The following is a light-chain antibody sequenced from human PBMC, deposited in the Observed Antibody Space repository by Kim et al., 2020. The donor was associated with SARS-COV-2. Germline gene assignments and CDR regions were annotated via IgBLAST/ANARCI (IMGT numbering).Light chain of an antibody. Sequence: SVSPGERVTLSCGASQRVSSKLAWYHQKPGQAPRLLIYGTSTRATDIPARFSGSGSGTEFTLTISSLQSEDFAVYYCQQYNDWPYTFGQGTKLEI. J-gene: IGKJ2*01. V-gene: IGKV3-15*01. CDR1: QRVSSK. CDR3: QQYNDWPYT. CDR2: GTS.